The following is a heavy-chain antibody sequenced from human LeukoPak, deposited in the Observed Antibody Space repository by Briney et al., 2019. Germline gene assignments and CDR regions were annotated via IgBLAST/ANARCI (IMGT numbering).Heavy chain of an antibody. D-gene: IGHD1-26*01. J-gene: IGHJ4*02. Sequence: GTLSLTFAVSGGSILSTNWWRWVRQPPGKGLEWIGEVHLNGATNYNPSFEGRVTMSIDKSKNHLSLEVISVTAADTAMYYCTRESGAFSPFGFWGQGTLVTVSS. CDR1: GGSILSTNW. CDR3: TRESGAFSPFGF. CDR2: VHLNGAT. V-gene: IGHV4-4*02.